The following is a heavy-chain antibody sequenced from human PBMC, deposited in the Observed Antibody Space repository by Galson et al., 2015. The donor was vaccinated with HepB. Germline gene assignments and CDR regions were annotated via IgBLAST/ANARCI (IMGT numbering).Heavy chain of an antibody. J-gene: IGHJ4*02. V-gene: IGHV1-46*01. D-gene: IGHD3-9*01. CDR1: GYTFTSYY. CDR2: INPSGGST. Sequence: SVKVSCKAPGYTFTSYYMHWVRQAPGQGLEWMGIINPSGGSTSYAQKFQGRVTMTRDTSTSTVYMELSSLRSEDTAVYYCARGDIELRYFDWLLAEDLGFDYWGQGTLVTVSS. CDR3: ARGDIELRYFDWLLAEDLGFDY.